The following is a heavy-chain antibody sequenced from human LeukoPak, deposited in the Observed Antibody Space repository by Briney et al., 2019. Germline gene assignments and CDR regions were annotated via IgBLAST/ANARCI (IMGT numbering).Heavy chain of an antibody. CDR1: GFTFRTYW. Sequence: GGSLRLSCVASGFTFRTYWVNWVRQAPGKGLEWVGNIKEDGSKAYYVDSVKGRFTISRDNAKNSLYLQLSTLRVEDTAVYYCARDSPGYSGNECWGQGTLVTVS. J-gene: IGHJ4*02. D-gene: IGHD4-11*01. V-gene: IGHV3-7*01. CDR2: IKEDGSKA. CDR3: ARDSPGYSGNEC.